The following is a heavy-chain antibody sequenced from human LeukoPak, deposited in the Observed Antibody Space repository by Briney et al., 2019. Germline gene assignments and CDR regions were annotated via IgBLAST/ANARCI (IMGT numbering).Heavy chain of an antibody. Sequence: SSQTLSLTCTVSGGSISSGSYYWSWIRQPAGKGLEWIGRIYTSGSTNYNPSLKSRVTISVDTSKNQFSLKLSSVTAADTAVYYCARGIVVVPAANTYNYYYGMDVWGQGTTVTVSS. J-gene: IGHJ6*02. CDR2: IYTSGST. D-gene: IGHD2-2*01. CDR3: ARGIVVVPAANTYNYYYGMDV. CDR1: GGSISSGSYY. V-gene: IGHV4-61*02.